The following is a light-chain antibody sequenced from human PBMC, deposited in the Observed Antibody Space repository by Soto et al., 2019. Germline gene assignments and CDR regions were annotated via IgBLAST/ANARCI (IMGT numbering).Light chain of an antibody. Sequence: QSVLTQSASVSGSPGQPITISCTGTSSDVGNYNYVSWYQQHPGEVPKLIIFNVNNRPSGVSNRFSGSKSGNTASLTISGLQAEDEADYYCSSFTSSTTYVFGTGTKVTDL. V-gene: IGLV2-14*01. CDR3: SSFTSSTTYV. CDR1: SSDVGNYNY. CDR2: NVN. J-gene: IGLJ1*01.